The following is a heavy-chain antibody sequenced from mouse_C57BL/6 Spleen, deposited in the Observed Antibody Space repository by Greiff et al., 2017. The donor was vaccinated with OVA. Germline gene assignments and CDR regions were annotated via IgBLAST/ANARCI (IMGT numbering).Heavy chain of an antibody. CDR3: ARGLRYYFDY. CDR1: GFTFSDYG. CDR2: ISRGSSTT. V-gene: IGHV5-17*01. J-gene: IGHJ2*01. D-gene: IGHD1-1*01. Sequence: EVQLVESGGGLVKPGGSLKLSCAASGFTFSDYGMHWVRQAPEKGLEWVAYISRGSSTTYYADTVKGRCTISRDNAKNTLFLQMTSLRSEDTAMYYCARGLRYYFDYWGQGTTLTVSS.